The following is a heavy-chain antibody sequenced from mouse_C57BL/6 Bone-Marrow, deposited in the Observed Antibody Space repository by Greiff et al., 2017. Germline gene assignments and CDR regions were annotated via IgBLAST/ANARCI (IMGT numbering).Heavy chain of an antibody. CDR3: ERYNGSSPAY. J-gene: IGHJ3*01. Sequence: QVQLKQSGAELVRPGTSVKVSCKASGYAFTNYLIEWVKQRPGQGLEWIGVINPGSGGTDYTAKFKGKATLTADKSSSTAYMQLSSLTSEDSAVYVGERYNGSSPAYWGQGTLVTVSA. D-gene: IGHD1-1*01. V-gene: IGHV1-54*01. CDR1: GYAFTNYL. CDR2: INPGSGGT.